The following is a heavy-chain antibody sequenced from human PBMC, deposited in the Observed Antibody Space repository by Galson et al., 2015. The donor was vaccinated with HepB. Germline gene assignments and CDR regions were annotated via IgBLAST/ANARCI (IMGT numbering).Heavy chain of an antibody. CDR1: GFTFSSYG. CDR3: ARGGMTHVVVIDY. CDR2: IWYDGSNK. Sequence: SLRLSCAASGFTFSSYGMHWVRQAPGKGLEWVAVIWYDGSNKYYADSVKGRFTISRDNSKNTLYLQMNSLRAEDTAVYYCARGGMTHVVVIDYWGQGTLVTVSS. D-gene: IGHD2-21*01. V-gene: IGHV3-33*01. J-gene: IGHJ4*02.